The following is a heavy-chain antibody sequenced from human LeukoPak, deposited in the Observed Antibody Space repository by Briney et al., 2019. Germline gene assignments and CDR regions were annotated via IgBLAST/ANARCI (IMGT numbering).Heavy chain of an antibody. CDR1: GFTVSSNY. J-gene: IGHJ6*02. D-gene: IGHD1-26*01. Sequence: PGGSLRLSCAASGFTVSSNYMSWVRQAPGKGLEWVSVIYSGGSTYYADSVKGRFTISRDNSKNTLYLQMNSLRAEDTAVYYCARGNSGSSYVEYYYGMDVWGQGTTVTVSS. CDR2: IYSGGST. V-gene: IGHV3-53*01. CDR3: ARGNSGSSYVEYYYGMDV.